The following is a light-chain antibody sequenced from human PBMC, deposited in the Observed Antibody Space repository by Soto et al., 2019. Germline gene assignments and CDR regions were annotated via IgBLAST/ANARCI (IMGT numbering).Light chain of an antibody. CDR1: QSVSSN. Sequence: EIVMTQSPATLSVSPGERATLSCRASQSVSSNLAWYQQKPGQAPRLLIYDASNRATGIPARCSGSGSGTDFTLTISSLEPEDFAVYFCQHYSSQTFGQGTKVDSK. V-gene: IGKV3D-15*01. CDR3: QHYSSQT. J-gene: IGKJ1*01. CDR2: DAS.